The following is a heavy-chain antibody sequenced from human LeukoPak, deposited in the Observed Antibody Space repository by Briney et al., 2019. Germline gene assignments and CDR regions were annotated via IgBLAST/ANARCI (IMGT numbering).Heavy chain of an antibody. CDR1: GGSISSYY. CDR3: ARVRRSVTWGYYFDY. J-gene: IGHJ4*02. D-gene: IGHD4-17*01. Sequence: SETLSLTCTVSGGSISSYYWSWIRQPPGKGLEWIGYIYYSGSTNYNPSLKSRVTISVDTSKNQFFLKLSSVTAADTAVYYCARVRRSVTWGYYFDYWGQGTLVTVSS. CDR2: IYYSGST. V-gene: IGHV4-59*01.